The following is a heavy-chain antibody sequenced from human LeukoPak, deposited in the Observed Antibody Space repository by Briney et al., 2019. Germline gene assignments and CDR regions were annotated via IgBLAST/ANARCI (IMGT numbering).Heavy chain of an antibody. CDR1: GGSFSGYY. Sequence: PSETLSLTCAVYGGSFSGYYWSWIRQPPGKGLEWIGEINHSGSTNYNPSLKSRVTISVDTSKNQFSLKLSSVTAADTAVYYCARGPYYGSGSYYKMGGFDYWGQGTLVAVSS. CDR3: ARGPYYGSGSYYKMGGFDY. CDR2: INHSGST. D-gene: IGHD3-10*01. V-gene: IGHV4-34*01. J-gene: IGHJ4*02.